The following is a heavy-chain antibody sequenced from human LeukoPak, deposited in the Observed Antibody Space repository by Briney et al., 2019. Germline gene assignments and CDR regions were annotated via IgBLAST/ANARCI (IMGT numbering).Heavy chain of an antibody. J-gene: IGHJ6*03. CDR1: GYSISTSYY. V-gene: IGHV4-38-2*02. Sequence: PSETLSLTCTVSGYSISTSYYWGWIRQPPGKGLEWIGSIYHSGNTYYNPSLKSRVTISVDTSKNQFSLKLSSVTAADTAVYYCARVGGIAARPHYYYMDVWGKGTTVTVSS. D-gene: IGHD6-6*01. CDR3: ARVGGIAARPHYYYMDV. CDR2: IYHSGNT.